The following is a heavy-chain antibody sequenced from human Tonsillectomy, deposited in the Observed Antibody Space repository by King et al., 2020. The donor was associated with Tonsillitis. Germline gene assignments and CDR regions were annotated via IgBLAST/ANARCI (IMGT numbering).Heavy chain of an antibody. V-gene: IGHV3-66*01. CDR3: ASVTSGWYVDY. D-gene: IGHD6-19*01. J-gene: IGHJ4*02. Sequence: VQLVESGGGLVQPGGSLRLSCAASGFTVSTKYMTWVRQAPGKGLEWGSVIYSGGSTYYADSVKGRFTISRDKSKNTLYLQMNSLRAEDTAVYYCASVTSGWYVDYWGQGTLVIVSS. CDR2: IYSGGST. CDR1: GFTVSTKY.